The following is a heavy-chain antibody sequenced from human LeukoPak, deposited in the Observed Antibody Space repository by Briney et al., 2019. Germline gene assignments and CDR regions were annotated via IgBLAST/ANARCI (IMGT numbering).Heavy chain of an antibody. Sequence: ASVKVSCKASGYTFTGYYMHWVRQAPGQGLEWMGWINPNSGGTNYAQKFQGRVTMTRDTSISTAYMELSRLRSDDTAVYYCARVVGATGYDALYIWGQGTMVTVSS. V-gene: IGHV1-2*02. D-gene: IGHD1-26*01. CDR3: ARVVGATGYDALYI. CDR1: GYTFTGYY. J-gene: IGHJ3*02. CDR2: INPNSGGT.